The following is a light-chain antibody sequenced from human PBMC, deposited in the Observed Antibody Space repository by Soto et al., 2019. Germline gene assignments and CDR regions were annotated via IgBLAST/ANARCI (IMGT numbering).Light chain of an antibody. CDR3: QQYDTSAT. Sequence: EIVLTQSPGTLSLSPGERATLSCRASRSVSASYLAWYQQKPGQAPRLLIYGASSRATGFPDRFSGSGSGTDFTLTIRRLEPEDSAVYYCQQYDTSATLGQGTKLEI. J-gene: IGKJ2*01. V-gene: IGKV3-20*01. CDR2: GAS. CDR1: RSVSASY.